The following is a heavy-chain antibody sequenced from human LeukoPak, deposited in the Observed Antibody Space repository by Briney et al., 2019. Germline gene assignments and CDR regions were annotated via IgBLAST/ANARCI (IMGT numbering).Heavy chain of an antibody. J-gene: IGHJ4*02. CDR3: ARAGPGAVAGFDY. D-gene: IGHD6-19*01. CDR1: GFTVSSNY. CDR2: IYSGGST. V-gene: IGHV3-66*01. Sequence: GLSLRLYCSASGFTVSSNYLIWVRQASGKGLLLFSVIYSGGSTYYADSVKGRFTISRDNSKNTLYLQMNSLRAEDTAVYYCARAGPGAVAGFDYWGQGTLVTVSS.